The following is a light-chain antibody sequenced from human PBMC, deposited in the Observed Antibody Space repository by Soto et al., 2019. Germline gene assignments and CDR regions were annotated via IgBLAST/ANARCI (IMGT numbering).Light chain of an antibody. CDR2: KAS. CDR3: QQYNSYPRT. Sequence: AQCAASQYAYGGDRGTITCLASQRLXSRNAWYQQKSGKAPKLLTYKASGLERGVPSRLSGSGSGTEFTLINSSLHPHDFASYHSQQYNSYPRTFGGGTKVDIK. J-gene: IGKJ4*02. CDR1: QRLXSR. V-gene: IGKV1-5*03.